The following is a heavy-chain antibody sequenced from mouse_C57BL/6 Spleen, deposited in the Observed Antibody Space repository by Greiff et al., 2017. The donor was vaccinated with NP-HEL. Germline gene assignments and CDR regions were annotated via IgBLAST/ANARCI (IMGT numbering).Heavy chain of an antibody. CDR2: IHPSDSDT. CDR3: AIGQLGLGAWFAY. CDR1: GFTFTSYW. Sequence: VQLQQPGAELVKPGASVKVSCKASGFTFTSYWMHWVQQSPGQGLEWIGRIHPSDSDTNYNQKFKGKATLTVDKSSSTSYMHLSSLTSEGCAVYYCAIGQLGLGAWFAYWSQGTLVTVSA. V-gene: IGHV1-74*01. J-gene: IGHJ3*01. D-gene: IGHD4-1*02.